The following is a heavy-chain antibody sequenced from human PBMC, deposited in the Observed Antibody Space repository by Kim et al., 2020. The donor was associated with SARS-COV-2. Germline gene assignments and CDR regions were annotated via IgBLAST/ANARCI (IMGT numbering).Heavy chain of an antibody. CDR3: ARDSYYYDSSGYYFREGDFDY. CDR1: GYTFTSYA. D-gene: IGHD3-22*01. V-gene: IGHV1-3*01. CDR2: INAGNGNT. Sequence: ASVKVSCKASGYTFTSYAMHWVRQAPGQRLEWMGWINAGNGNTKYSQKFQGRVTITRDTSASTAYMELSSLRSEDTAVYYCARDSYYYDSSGYYFREGDFDYWGQGTLVTVSS. J-gene: IGHJ4*02.